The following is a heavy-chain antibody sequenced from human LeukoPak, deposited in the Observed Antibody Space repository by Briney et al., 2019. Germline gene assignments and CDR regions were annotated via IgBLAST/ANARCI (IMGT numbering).Heavy chain of an antibody. CDR2: INPSGGST. D-gene: IGHD5-12*01. J-gene: IGHJ4*02. Sequence: ASVTVSCKASGYTFTSYYMHWVRQAPEQGLEWMGIINPSGGSTSYAQKFQGRVTMTRDTSTSTVYMELSSLRSEDTAVYYCARRNPDIVATIPGFEYYFDYWGQGTLVTVSS. CDR1: GYTFTSYY. CDR3: ARRNPDIVATIPGFEYYFDY. V-gene: IGHV1-46*01.